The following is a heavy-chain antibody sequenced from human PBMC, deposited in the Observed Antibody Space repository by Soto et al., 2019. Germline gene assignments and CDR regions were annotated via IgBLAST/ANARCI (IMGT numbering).Heavy chain of an antibody. V-gene: IGHV3-9*01. D-gene: IGHD3-22*01. CDR2: ISWNSGSI. CDR1: GFTFDDYA. J-gene: IGHJ2*01. CDR3: AKDNGYDSSGSSPYWYFDL. Sequence: DVQLVESGGGLVQPGRSLRLSCAASGFTFDDYAMHWVRQAPGKGLEWVSGISWNSGSIGYADSVKGRFTISRDNAKNSLYLQMNSLRAEDTALYYCAKDNGYDSSGSSPYWYFDLWGRGTLVTVSS.